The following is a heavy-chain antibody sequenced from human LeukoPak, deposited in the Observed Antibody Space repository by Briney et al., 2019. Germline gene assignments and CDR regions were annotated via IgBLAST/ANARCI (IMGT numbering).Heavy chain of an antibody. CDR1: GHSLTQLS. CDR3: AILLEDYAFSTGSAKDY. D-gene: IGHD3-3*01. CDR2: FDPVDGET. J-gene: IGHJ4*02. V-gene: IGHV1-24*01. Sequence: GASVTVSCKVSGHSLTQLSMHWVRQGPGRGLEWMGGFDPVDGETIYAQKFQGRVTMTEDTSTDTAYMELSSLRSDDTAVYYCAILLEDYAFSTGSAKDYWGQGTLVTVSS.